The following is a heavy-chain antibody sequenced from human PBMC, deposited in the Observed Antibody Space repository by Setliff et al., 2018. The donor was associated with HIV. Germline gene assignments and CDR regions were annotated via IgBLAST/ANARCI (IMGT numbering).Heavy chain of an antibody. J-gene: IGHJ3*02. CDR1: GSTFSSYA. CDR2: ISYDGSNK. CDR3: AREPEGSHGAFDI. Sequence: GGSLRLSCAASGSTFSSYAMHWVRQAPGKGLEWVAVISYDGSNKYYADSVKGRFTISRDNSKNTLYLQMNSLRAEDTAVYYCAREPEGSHGAFDIWGQGTMVTVSS. V-gene: IGHV3-30-3*01. D-gene: IGHD1-26*01.